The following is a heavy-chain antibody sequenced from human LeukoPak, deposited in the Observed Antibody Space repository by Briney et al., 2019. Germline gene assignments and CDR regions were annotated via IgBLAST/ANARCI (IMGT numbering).Heavy chain of an antibody. CDR2: ISSGGSTYYT. V-gene: IGHV3-23*01. D-gene: IGHD5-24*01. J-gene: IGHJ4*02. CDR3: AKDFQMSY. CDR1: GFTFSSSA. Sequence: PGGSLRLSCAASGFTFSSSAMSWVRQAPGKGLEWVSGISSGGSTYYTFYADSVKGRFTISRDNSKNTLYLQMNSLRAEDTALYYCAKDFQMSYWGQGTLVAVSS.